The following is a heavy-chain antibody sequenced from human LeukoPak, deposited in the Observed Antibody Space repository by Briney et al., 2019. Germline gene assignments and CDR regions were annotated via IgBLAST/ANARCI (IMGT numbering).Heavy chain of an antibody. CDR2: ISAYNGNT. CDR1: GYTFTSYG. J-gene: IGHJ4*02. V-gene: IGHV1-18*01. CDR3: ARSGIAAAYQIFDY. D-gene: IGHD6-13*01. Sequence: ASVKVSCKASGYTFTSYGISWVRQAPGHGLEWMGWISAYNGNTNYAQKLQGRVTMTTDTSTSTAYMELRSLRSDDTAVYYCARSGIAAAYQIFDYWGQGTLVTVSS.